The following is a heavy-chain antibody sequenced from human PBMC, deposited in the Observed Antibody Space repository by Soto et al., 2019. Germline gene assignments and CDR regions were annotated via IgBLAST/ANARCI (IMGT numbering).Heavy chain of an antibody. CDR2: ISDDGDST. D-gene: IGHD2-2*01. Sequence: GGSLRLSCGASGVTFSDNAMTWVRQAPGKGLEWVSSISDDGDSTYYADSVKGRFTISRDNSKNTLFLQMSSLGAEDTAVYYCAKSLSTAVNYGLDVWGQGTSVPVSS. J-gene: IGHJ6*02. CDR1: GVTFSDNA. V-gene: IGHV3-23*01. CDR3: AKSLSTAVNYGLDV.